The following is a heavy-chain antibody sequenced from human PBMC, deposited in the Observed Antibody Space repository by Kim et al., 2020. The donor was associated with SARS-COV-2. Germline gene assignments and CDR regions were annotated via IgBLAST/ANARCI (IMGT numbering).Heavy chain of an antibody. Sequence: ASVKVSCKASGFSSTGYYMHWVRQAPGQWLEWMGSINPSIGMPIYAQKFQGRVTVTRDTSTSTVYMEVRSLTSEDTALYFCAKASMWYGGNYWGQGTLVT. J-gene: IGHJ4*02. D-gene: IGHD3-10*01. V-gene: IGHV1-46*01. CDR2: INPSIGMP. CDR3: AKASMWYGGNY. CDR1: GFSSTGYY.